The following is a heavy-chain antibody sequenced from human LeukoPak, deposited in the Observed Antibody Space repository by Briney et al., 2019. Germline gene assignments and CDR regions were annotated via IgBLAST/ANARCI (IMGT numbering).Heavy chain of an antibody. Sequence: SETLSLTCTVSGGSLSGFYWSWIRQPPGAGLEWIGYVYYSGSTYYNPSLKSRVTISVDTSKNQFSLKLSSVTAADTAVYYCARSRGVVPAAEFDPWGQGTLVTVSS. CDR3: ARSRGVVPAAEFDP. CDR2: VYYSGST. D-gene: IGHD2-2*01. CDR1: GGSLSGFY. J-gene: IGHJ5*02. V-gene: IGHV4-59*12.